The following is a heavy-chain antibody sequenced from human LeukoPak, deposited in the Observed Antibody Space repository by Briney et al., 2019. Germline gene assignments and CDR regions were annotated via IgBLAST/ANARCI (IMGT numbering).Heavy chain of an antibody. D-gene: IGHD6-19*01. V-gene: IGHV1-46*01. CDR3: ARVHDSDWNFDY. CDR1: GYSFTTYY. J-gene: IGHJ4*02. CDR2: IKPSGGST. Sequence: ASVKVSCKASGYSFTTYYMHWVRQAPGQGLEWMGIIKPSGGSTSYAQKFQDRVTMTRDTSTSTVYMELSSLRSEDTAVYYCARVHDSDWNFDYWGQGTLVTDSS.